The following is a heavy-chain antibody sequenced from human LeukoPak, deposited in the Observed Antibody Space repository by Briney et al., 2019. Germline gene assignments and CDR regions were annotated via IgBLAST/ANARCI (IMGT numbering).Heavy chain of an antibody. D-gene: IGHD2-15*01. CDR3: AREQRVIGYCSGGSCYSKAFGY. Sequence: GGSLRLSCAASGFTFSSYGMHWVRQAPGKGLEWVAVIWYDGSNKYHADSVKGRFTISRDNSKNTLYLQMNSLRAEDTAVYYCAREQRVIGYCSGGSCYSKAFGYWGQGTLVTVSS. J-gene: IGHJ4*02. V-gene: IGHV3-33*01. CDR1: GFTFSSYG. CDR2: IWYDGSNK.